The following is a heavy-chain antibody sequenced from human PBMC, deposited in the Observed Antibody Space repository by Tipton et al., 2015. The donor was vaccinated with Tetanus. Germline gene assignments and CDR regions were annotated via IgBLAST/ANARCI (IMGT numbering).Heavy chain of an antibody. CDR3: ARDAEISYYYDSSATDY. CDR1: GYTFTSYG. D-gene: IGHD3-22*01. J-gene: IGHJ4*02. V-gene: IGHV1-18*01. Sequence: QSGAEVKKPGASVKVSCKASGYTFTSYGISWVRQAPGQGLEWMGWISAYNGNTNYAQKLQGRVTMTTDTSTSTAYMELRSLRSDDTAVYYCARDAEISYYYDSSATDYWGQGTLVTVSS. CDR2: ISAYNGNT.